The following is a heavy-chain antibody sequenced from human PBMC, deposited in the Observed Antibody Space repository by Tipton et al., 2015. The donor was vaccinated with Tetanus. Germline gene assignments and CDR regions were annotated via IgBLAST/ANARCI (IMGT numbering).Heavy chain of an antibody. CDR2: IYTSGST. D-gene: IGHD4-17*01. CDR3: ARENMGATYGNNWFDP. J-gene: IGHJ5*02. CDR1: GGSFSSYY. V-gene: IGHV4-4*07. Sequence: TLSLTCAVYGGSFSSYYWSWIRQPAGKGLEWIGRIYTSGSTNYNPSLKSRVTMSVDTSKNQFSLKLSSVTAADTAAYYCARENMGATYGNNWFDPWGQGTLVTVSS.